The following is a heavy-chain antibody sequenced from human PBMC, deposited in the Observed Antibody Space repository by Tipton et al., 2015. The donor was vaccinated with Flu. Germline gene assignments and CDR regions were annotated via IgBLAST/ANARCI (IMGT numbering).Heavy chain of an antibody. J-gene: IGHJ6*02. CDR3: ARESLQGVVSLYNGMDV. CDR1: GYTFTSYG. V-gene: IGHV1-18*01. Sequence: QSGAEVKKPGASVRVSCKASGYTFTSYGITWVRQAPGQGLEWMGWISAYTGNTNYAQKFQGRVTMTTDTSTNTAFMELTSLRSDDTAVYYCARESLQGVVSLYNGMDVWGQGTKVTVSS. CDR2: ISAYTGNT. D-gene: IGHD3-10*01.